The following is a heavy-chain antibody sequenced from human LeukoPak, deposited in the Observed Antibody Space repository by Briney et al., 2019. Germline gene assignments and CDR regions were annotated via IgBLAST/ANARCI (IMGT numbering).Heavy chain of an antibody. CDR3: AGSSDGY. CDR2: INHSGST. J-gene: IGHJ4*02. V-gene: IGHV4-34*01. D-gene: IGHD6-6*01. Sequence: SETLSLTCAVYGGSFSGYYWSWIRQPPGKGLEWIGEINHSGSTNYNPSLKRRVTISVDTSKNQFSLKLSSVTAADTAVYYCAGSSDGYWGQGTLVTVSS. CDR1: GGSFSGYY.